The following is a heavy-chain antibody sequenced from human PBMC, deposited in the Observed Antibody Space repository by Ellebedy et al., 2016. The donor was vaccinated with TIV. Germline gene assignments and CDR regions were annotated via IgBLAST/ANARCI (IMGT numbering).Heavy chain of an antibody. CDR3: ASPSSGRWFVDY. V-gene: IGHV3-66*01. CDR1: GFTVSSNY. J-gene: IGHJ4*02. D-gene: IGHD3-22*01. Sequence: GESLKISCAASGFTVSSNYMSWVRQAPGKGLGWVSVIYSGGSTYYADSVKGRFTISRDNSKNTLYLQMNSLRAEDTAVYYCASPSSGRWFVDYWGQGTLVTVSS. CDR2: IYSGGST.